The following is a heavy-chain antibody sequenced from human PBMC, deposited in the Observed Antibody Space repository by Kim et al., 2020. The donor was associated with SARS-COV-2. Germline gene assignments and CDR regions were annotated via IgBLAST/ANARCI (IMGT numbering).Heavy chain of an antibody. V-gene: IGHV4-39*01. CDR1: GGSISSSSYY. CDR3: ARQISSYINWFDP. Sequence: SLTCTVSGGSISSSSYYWGWIRQPPGKGLEWIGTIYYSGSTYYNPSLKSRVTISVDTSKNQFPLTLSSVTAADTAVYYCARQISSYINWFDPWGQGPLVTVSS. J-gene: IGHJ5*02. CDR2: IYYSGST. D-gene: IGHD1-20*01.